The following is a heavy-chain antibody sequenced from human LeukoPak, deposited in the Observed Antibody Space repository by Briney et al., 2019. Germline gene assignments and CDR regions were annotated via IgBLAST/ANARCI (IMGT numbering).Heavy chain of an antibody. CDR3: ARRGSGYYASFDY. J-gene: IGHJ4*02. CDR1: GYSFTTYW. D-gene: IGHD3-22*01. V-gene: IGHV5-51*01. CDR2: IYPGDSDT. Sequence: GESLKISCKGSGYSFTTYWIGWVRQIPGKGLEWMGIIYPGDSDTRYSPSFQGQVTISADKSISTVYLQWSSLKASDTAMYYCARRGSGYYASFDYWGQGTLVTVSS.